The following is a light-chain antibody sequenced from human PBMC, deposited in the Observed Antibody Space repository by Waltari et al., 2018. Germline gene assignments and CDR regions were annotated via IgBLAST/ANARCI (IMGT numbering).Light chain of an antibody. CDR3: QQAYSTPQRGLT. V-gene: IGKV1-39*01. J-gene: IGKJ4*01. Sequence: DIQMTQSPSSLSASVVDRVTITSRASQSISAYVNWYQQKPGEAPKPLIYTATNLQSGVPSRFSGSGSGTDFTLTISSLQPEDFATYYCQQAYSTPQRGLTFGGGTKVDIK. CDR2: TAT. CDR1: QSISAY.